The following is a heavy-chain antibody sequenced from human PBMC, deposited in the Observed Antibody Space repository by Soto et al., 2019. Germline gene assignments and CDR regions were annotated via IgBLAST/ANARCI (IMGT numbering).Heavy chain of an antibody. V-gene: IGHV1-8*01. CDR2: MNPNSGNT. CDR1: GDPFINYD. J-gene: IGHJ6*02. Sequence: QVQLVQSGAEVKKPGASVKVSCKASGDPFINYDIKWVRQATGQGLEWMGWMNPNSGNTGYARKFQGRVTMTRNTSISKAYMELSSLRSEDTAVYYCARGRNGMDVWGQGTTVTVSS. CDR3: ARGRNGMDV.